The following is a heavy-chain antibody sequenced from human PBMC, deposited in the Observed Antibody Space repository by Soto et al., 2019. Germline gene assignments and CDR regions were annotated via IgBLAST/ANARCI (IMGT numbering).Heavy chain of an antibody. V-gene: IGHV4-30-4*01. Sequence: SETLSLTCTVSGGSISSGDYYWSWIRQPPGKGLEWIGYIYYSGSTYYNPSLKSRVTISVDTSKNQFSLKLSSVTAADTAVYYGARVWQLELRWFDPWGQGTLVTVSS. CDR3: ARVWQLELRWFDP. CDR2: IYYSGST. CDR1: GGSISSGDYY. J-gene: IGHJ5*02. D-gene: IGHD1-1*01.